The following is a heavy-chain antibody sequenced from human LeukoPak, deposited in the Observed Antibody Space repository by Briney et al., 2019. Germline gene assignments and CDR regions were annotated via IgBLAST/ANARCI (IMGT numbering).Heavy chain of an antibody. J-gene: IGHJ4*02. V-gene: IGHV4-39*07. Sequence: PSETLSLTCTVSGGSISSSSYYWGWIRQPPGKGLEWIGSIYYSGSTYYNPSLKSRVTISLDTSKKQFSLKVSSVTAADTAVYYCARGLVQFDYRGQGTLVNVSS. D-gene: IGHD2-21*01. CDR2: IYYSGST. CDR3: ARGLVQFDY. CDR1: GGSISSSSYY.